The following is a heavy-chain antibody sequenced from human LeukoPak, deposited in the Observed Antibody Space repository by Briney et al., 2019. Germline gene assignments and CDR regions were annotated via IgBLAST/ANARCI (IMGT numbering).Heavy chain of an antibody. CDR2: INHSGST. J-gene: IGHJ6*02. V-gene: IGHV4-34*01. CDR1: GGSFSGYY. D-gene: IGHD2-15*01. CDR3: ARGYWAHGMNV. Sequence: SETLSLTCAVYGGSFSGYYWSWIRQPPGKGLEWIGEINHSGSTNYNPSLKSRVTISVDTSKNQFSLKLSSVTAADTAVYYCARGYWAHGMNVWGPGTTVTVSS.